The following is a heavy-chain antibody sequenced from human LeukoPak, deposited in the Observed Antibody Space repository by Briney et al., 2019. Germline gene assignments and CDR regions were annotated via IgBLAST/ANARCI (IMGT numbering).Heavy chain of an antibody. CDR1: GGSFSGYY. D-gene: IGHD3-16*01. V-gene: IGHV4-34*01. J-gene: IGHJ6*03. CDR3: ARGGASYYNYYMDV. CDR2: IKHSGRT. Sequence: SETLSLTCAVYGGSFSGYYWSWIREPPGKGLEWIGEIKHSGRTNYNPSLKSRVTISVDTCKNQFSLKLCTVTAADTAVYYCARGGASYYNYYMDVWGKGTTVTVSS.